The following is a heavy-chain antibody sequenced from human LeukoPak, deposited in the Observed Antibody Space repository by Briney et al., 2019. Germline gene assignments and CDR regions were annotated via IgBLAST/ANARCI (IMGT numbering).Heavy chain of an antibody. J-gene: IGHJ4*02. D-gene: IGHD3-3*01. CDR2: ITSSSSYI. CDR3: ARVGDYDFWSGYSDY. CDR1: GFTFSSYS. Sequence: GGSLRLSCAASGFTFSSYSMNWVRQAPGKGLEWVSSITSSSSYIYYADSVKGRFTISRDNAKNSLYLQMNSLRAEDTAVYYCARVGDYDFWSGYSDYWGQGTLVTVSS. V-gene: IGHV3-21*01.